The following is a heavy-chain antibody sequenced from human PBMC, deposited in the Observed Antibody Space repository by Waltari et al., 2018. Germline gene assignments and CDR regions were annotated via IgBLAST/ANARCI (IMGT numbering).Heavy chain of an antibody. V-gene: IGHV4-34*01. D-gene: IGHD2-8*01. CDR3: ARRGTNYAGRKFDP. J-gene: IGHJ5*02. CDR2: INHSGSA. Sequence: QVQLQQWGAGLLKPSETLSLTCAVHGGAFSGYYWSWIRQPPGKGLVWIGEINHSGSANYNPSLESRVTISADTPKKQFSLRLSSVTAADTAVYYCARRGTNYAGRKFDPWGQGTLVTVSS. CDR1: GGAFSGYY.